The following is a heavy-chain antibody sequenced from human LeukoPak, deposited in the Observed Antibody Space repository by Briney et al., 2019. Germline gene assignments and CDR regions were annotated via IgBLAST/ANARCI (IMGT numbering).Heavy chain of an antibody. CDR2: ISYDGSNK. Sequence: GRSLRLSCAASGFTFSSYAMHWVRQAPGKGLEWVAVISYDGSNKYYADSVKGRFTISRDNSKNTLYLQMNSLRAEDTAVYYCARDQAGMGYYGSGIDYWGQGTLVTVSS. CDR1: GFTFSSYA. J-gene: IGHJ4*02. D-gene: IGHD3-10*01. CDR3: ARDQAGMGYYGSGIDY. V-gene: IGHV3-30-3*01.